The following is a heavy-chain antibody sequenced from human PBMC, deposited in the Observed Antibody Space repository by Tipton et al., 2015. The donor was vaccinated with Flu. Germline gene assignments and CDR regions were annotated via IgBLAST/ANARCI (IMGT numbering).Heavy chain of an antibody. J-gene: IGHJ2*01. CDR3: AKDYYDSSGYQGLWYFDL. V-gene: IGHV4-4*07. D-gene: IGHD3-22*01. CDR1: GGSISSYY. CDR2: IYTSGST. Sequence: TLSLTCTVSGGSISSYYWSWIRQPAGKGLEWIGRIYTSGSTNYNPSLKSRVTMSVDTSKNQFSLKLSSVTAADTAVYYCAKDYYDSSGYQGLWYFDLWGRGTLVTVSS.